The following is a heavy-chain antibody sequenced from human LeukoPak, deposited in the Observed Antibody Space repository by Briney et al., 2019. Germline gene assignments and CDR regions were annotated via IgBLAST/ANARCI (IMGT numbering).Heavy chain of an antibody. J-gene: IGHJ5*02. CDR3: ARDLGQYYDTSDNWFDP. D-gene: IGHD3-22*01. CDR2: ISSSSSYI. V-gene: IGHV3-21*01. Sequence: EAGGSLRLSCAASGFTFSSYSMNWVRQAPGKGLEWVSSISSSSSYIYYADSVKGRFTISRDNAKNSLYLQMNSLRAEDTAVYYCARDLGQYYDTSDNWFDPWGQGTLVTVSS. CDR1: GFTFSSYS.